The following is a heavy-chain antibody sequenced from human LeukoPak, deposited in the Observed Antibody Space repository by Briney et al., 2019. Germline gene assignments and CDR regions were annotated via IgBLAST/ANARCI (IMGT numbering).Heavy chain of an antibody. CDR3: ARDREYSSSRTYYYYMDV. D-gene: IGHD6-6*01. CDR2: ISSSSSTI. V-gene: IGHV3-11*04. Sequence: GGSLRLSCAASGFTFSDFYMNWVRQAPGKGLEWVSYISSSSSTIYYADSVKGRFTISRDDAKDSLYLQMNSLRAADTAVYYCARDREYSSSRTYYYYMDVWGKGTTVTVSS. CDR1: GFTFSDFY. J-gene: IGHJ6*03.